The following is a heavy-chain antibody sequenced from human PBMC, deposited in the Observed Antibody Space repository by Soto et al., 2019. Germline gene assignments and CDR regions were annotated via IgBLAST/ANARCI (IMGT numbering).Heavy chain of an antibody. D-gene: IGHD2-15*01. J-gene: IGHJ4*02. CDR3: VKDLGYCNDGSCYAFDS. Sequence: GGSLRLSCAASGFTFSSYGMHWVRQAPGKGLEWVAVISYDGSNKYYADSVKGRFTISRDNSKNTLYLQMNSLRVEDTAVYYCVKDLGYCNDGSCYAFDSWGQGTMVTVSS. CDR1: GFTFSSYG. V-gene: IGHV3-30*18. CDR2: ISYDGSNK.